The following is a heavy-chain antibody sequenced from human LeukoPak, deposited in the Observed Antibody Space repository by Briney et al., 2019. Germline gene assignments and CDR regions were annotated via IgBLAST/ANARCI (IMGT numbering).Heavy chain of an antibody. CDR3: ARDSGSSPTFDY. Sequence: SETLSLTCTVSGGSISNSFWSWIRQSPGKGLEWIAYIYYTGNSKYNPSLKSRVTISVDTSKNHFSLRLTSVTADDTAVYYCARDSGSSPTFDYWGQGTLVTVSS. CDR1: GGSISNSF. V-gene: IGHV4-59*01. CDR2: IYYTGNS. J-gene: IGHJ4*02. D-gene: IGHD1-26*01.